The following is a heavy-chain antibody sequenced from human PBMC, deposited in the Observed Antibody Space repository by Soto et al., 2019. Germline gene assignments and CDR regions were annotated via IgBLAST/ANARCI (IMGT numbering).Heavy chain of an antibody. CDR1: GFTFSSYG. Sequence: QVQLVESGGGVVQPGRSLRLSCAASGFTFSSYGMHWVRQAPGKGLEWVAVIWYDGRNKYYADSVKGRFTISRDNSKNTLYLQMNSLRAEDTAVYYCAREEGLGVNYYYDGMDVWGQGTTVTVSS. CDR3: AREEGLGVNYYYDGMDV. V-gene: IGHV3-33*01. CDR2: IWYDGRNK. J-gene: IGHJ6*02. D-gene: IGHD3-10*01.